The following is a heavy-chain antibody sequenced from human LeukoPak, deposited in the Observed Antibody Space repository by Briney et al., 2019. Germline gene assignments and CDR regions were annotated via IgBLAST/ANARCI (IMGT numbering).Heavy chain of an antibody. V-gene: IGHV3-66*01. CDR2: IYSGGST. J-gene: IGHJ4*02. CDR1: GFTVSSNY. CDR3: ARDRENWRGLWFGELGH. Sequence: PGGSLRLSCAASGFTVSSNYMSWVRQAPGKGLEWVSVIYSGGSTYYADSVKGRFTISRDNSKNTAYLQMNSLRAEDTAVYYCARDRENWRGLWFGELGHWGQGTLVTVSS. D-gene: IGHD3-10*01.